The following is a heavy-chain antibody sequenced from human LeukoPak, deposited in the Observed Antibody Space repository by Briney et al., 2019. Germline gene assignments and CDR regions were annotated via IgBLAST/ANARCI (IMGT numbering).Heavy chain of an antibody. Sequence: PSETLSLTCTASGGSISGYYWSWLRQPPGKGLEWIGYIHYSGSTNYNPSLKSRVTISVDTSKNQFSLKLSSVTAADTAVYYCAREYSSSSGKTFDIWGQGTMVTVSS. CDR3: AREYSSSSGKTFDI. D-gene: IGHD6-6*01. CDR2: IHYSGST. CDR1: GGSISGYY. J-gene: IGHJ3*02. V-gene: IGHV4-59*01.